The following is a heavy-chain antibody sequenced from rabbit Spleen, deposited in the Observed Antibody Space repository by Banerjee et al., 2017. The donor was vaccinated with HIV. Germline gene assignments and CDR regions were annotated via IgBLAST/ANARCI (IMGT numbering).Heavy chain of an antibody. CDR2: IDTNDGDT. J-gene: IGHJ4*01. V-gene: IGHV1S45*01. CDR3: ARDLAGIIGWNFGL. Sequence: EESGGGLVQPEGSLTLTCTASGFSFSSNWICWVRQAPGKGLEWIACIDTNDGDTDYANWPKGRFTISKTSSTTVTLQMTSLTAADTATYFCARDLAGIIGWNFGLWGQGTLVTVS. D-gene: IGHD4-1*01. CDR1: GFSFSSNW.